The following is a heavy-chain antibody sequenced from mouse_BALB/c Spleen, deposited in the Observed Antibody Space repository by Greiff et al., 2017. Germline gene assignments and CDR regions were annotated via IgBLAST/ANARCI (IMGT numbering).Heavy chain of an antibody. D-gene: IGHD1-1*01. CDR2: IWSDGST. V-gene: IGHV2-6-2*01. CDR1: GFSLTSYG. CDR3: ARHYYGSSYAMDY. Sequence: QVQLKESGPDLVAPSQSLSITCTVSGFSLTSYGVHWVRQPPGKGLEWLVVIWSDGSTNYNSALKSILSISKDNSNSQVFLKMNSLQTDDTAMYYCARHYYGSSYAMDYWGQGTSVTVSS. J-gene: IGHJ4*01.